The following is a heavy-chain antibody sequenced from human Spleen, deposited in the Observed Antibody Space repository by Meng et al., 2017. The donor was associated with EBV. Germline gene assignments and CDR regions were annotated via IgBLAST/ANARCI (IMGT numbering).Heavy chain of an antibody. V-gene: IGHV4-34*01. Sequence: QVKLPQWGSGLLQPPDALSLTCSCYGGSFSDYYWPWTRQPPGMGLEWIGEINHRGITSYNPSLRSRVTISVDTSKNQFSLQLTSVTAAETAVYYCASNIKVPRYWGQGTLVTVSS. J-gene: IGHJ4*02. D-gene: IGHD2/OR15-2a*01. CDR2: INHRGIT. CDR3: ASNIKVPRY. CDR1: GGSFSDYY.